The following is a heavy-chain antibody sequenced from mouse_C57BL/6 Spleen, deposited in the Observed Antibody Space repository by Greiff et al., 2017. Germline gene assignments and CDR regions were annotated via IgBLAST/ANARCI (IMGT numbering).Heavy chain of an antibody. J-gene: IGHJ1*03. CDR2: IRLKSDNYAT. V-gene: IGHV6-3*01. CDR3: TVYYGSSYWYFDV. CDR1: GFTFSNYW. Sequence: EVKVEESGGGLVQPGGSMKLSCVASGFTFSNYWMNWVRQSPEKGLEWVAQIRLKSDNYATHSAESVKGRFTISRDDSKSSVYLQMNNLRAEDTGIYYCTVYYGSSYWYFDVWGTGTTVTVSS. D-gene: IGHD1-1*01.